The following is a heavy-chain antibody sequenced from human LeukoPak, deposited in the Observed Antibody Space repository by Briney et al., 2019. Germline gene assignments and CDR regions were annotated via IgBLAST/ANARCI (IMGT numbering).Heavy chain of an antibody. CDR1: GYTFTSYY. Sequence: ASVKVSCKASGYTFTSYYMHWVRQAPGQGLEWMGIINPSGGSTSYAQKFQGRVTMTRYMSTSTVYMELSSLRSEDAAVYYCARELPMGDSSGYLIYWGQGTLVTVSS. V-gene: IGHV1-46*01. CDR3: ARELPMGDSSGYLIY. CDR2: INPSGGST. D-gene: IGHD3-22*01. J-gene: IGHJ4*02.